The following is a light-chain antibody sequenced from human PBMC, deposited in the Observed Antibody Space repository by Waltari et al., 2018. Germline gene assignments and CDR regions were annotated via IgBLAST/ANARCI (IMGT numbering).Light chain of an antibody. CDR3: QSYDSSLSGSRV. CDR1: SSNIGAGYD. V-gene: IGLV1-40*01. Sequence: QSVLTQPPSVSGAPGQRATISCTGNSSNIGAGYDVHWYQQLPGTAPKLLIYGNSNRPSGVPDRFSGSKSGTSASLAITGLQAEDEADYYCQSYDSSLSGSRVFGTGTKVTVL. CDR2: GNS. J-gene: IGLJ1*01.